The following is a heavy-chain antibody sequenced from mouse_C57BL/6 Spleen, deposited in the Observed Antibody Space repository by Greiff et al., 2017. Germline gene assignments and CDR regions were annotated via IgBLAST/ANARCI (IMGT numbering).Heavy chain of an antibody. V-gene: IGHV1-5*01. D-gene: IGHD4-1*01. Sequence: VQLQQSGTVLARPGASVKMSCKTSGYTFTSSWMHWVKQRPGQGLEWIGAIYPGNSDTSYNQKFKGKAKLTAVTSASTAYMELSSLTNEDSAVXYCTRYWEGNFDYGGQGTTLTVSS. J-gene: IGHJ2*01. CDR3: TRYWEGNFDY. CDR1: GYTFTSSW. CDR2: IYPGNSDT.